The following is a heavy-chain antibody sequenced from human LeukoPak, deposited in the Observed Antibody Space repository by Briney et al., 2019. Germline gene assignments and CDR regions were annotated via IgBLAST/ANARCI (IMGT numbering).Heavy chain of an antibody. Sequence: GGSLRLSCAASGFTFSSYAMSWVRQAPGKGLEWVSAIIGSGGITYYADSVKGRFTISRDNSKNTLYLQMNSLRAEDTAVYYCAKDSGDIVVVPAAFDYWGQGTLVTVPS. D-gene: IGHD2-2*01. CDR3: AKDSGDIVVVPAAFDY. J-gene: IGHJ4*02. CDR1: GFTFSSYA. CDR2: IIGSGGIT. V-gene: IGHV3-23*01.